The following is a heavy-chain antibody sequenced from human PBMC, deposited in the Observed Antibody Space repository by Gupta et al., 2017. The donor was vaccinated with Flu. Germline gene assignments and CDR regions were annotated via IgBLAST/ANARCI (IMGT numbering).Heavy chain of an antibody. J-gene: IGHJ4*02. Sequence: TFRTYHMTWVRQAPGKGLGWVSSISSSSSYIYYEDSVKGRFTISRDNAKNSLYLQMNSLRAADTAVYYGVRQFAVEQKIDFWGQGTLVTVSS. CDR2: ISSSSSYI. D-gene: IGHD2-2*01. V-gene: IGHV3-21*01. CDR3: VRQFAVEQKIDF. CDR1: TFRTYH.